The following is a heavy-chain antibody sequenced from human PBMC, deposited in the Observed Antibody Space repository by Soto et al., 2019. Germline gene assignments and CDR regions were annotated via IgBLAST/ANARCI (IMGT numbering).Heavy chain of an antibody. J-gene: IGHJ4*02. Sequence: QVQLVQSGGEVKKPGASVKVSCKASGYSFNTYGINWVRQAPGQGLEWVGRVSGDNDNTNYAQKLQGRVTMTTDTSTSTAYLELRSLRSDDTAVYYCARSRAGADFFDFWGQGSLVIVSS. CDR3: ARSRAGADFFDF. D-gene: IGHD3-3*01. V-gene: IGHV1-18*01. CDR2: VSGDNDNT. CDR1: GYSFNTYG.